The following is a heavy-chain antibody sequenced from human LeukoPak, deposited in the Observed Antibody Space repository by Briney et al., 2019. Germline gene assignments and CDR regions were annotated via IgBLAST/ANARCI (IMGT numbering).Heavy chain of an antibody. V-gene: IGHV3-7*03. Sequence: GGSLRLSCAASGFTFSSYRMNWVRQAPGKGLEWVANIKQDGSEKYYVDSVKGRFTISRDNAKNSLYLQMNSLRAEDTAVYYCARDGIRKGWFDPWGQGTLVTVSS. CDR1: GFTFSSYR. D-gene: IGHD1-14*01. CDR3: ARDGIRKGWFDP. J-gene: IGHJ5*02. CDR2: IKQDGSEK.